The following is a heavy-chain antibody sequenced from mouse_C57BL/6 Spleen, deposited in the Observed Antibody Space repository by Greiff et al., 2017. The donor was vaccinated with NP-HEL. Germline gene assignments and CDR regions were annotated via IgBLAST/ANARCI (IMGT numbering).Heavy chain of an antibody. CDR1: GYTFTSYW. J-gene: IGHJ3*01. V-gene: IGHV1-55*01. CDR2: LYPGSGST. Sequence: QVQLQQPGAELVKPGASVKMSCKASGYTFTSYWITWVKQRPGQGLEWIGDLYPGSGSTNYNEKFKSKATLTVDTSSSTAYMQLSSLTSEDSAVYYCARAYYSNYVKWFAYWGQGTLVTVSA. CDR3: ARAYYSNYVKWFAY. D-gene: IGHD2-5*01.